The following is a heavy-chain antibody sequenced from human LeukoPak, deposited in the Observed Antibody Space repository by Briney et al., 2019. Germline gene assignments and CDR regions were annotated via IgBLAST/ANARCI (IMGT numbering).Heavy chain of an antibody. CDR2: IYYSGST. CDR1: GGSISSGGYY. J-gene: IGHJ4*02. V-gene: IGHV4-31*03. CDR3: AGLQQQLGGYFDY. Sequence: SQTLSLTCTVSGGSISSGGYYWSWIRQHPGKGLEWIGYIYYSGSTYYNPSLKSRVTISVDTSKNQFSLKLSSVTAADTAVYYCAGLQQQLGGYFDYWGQGTLVTVSS. D-gene: IGHD6-13*01.